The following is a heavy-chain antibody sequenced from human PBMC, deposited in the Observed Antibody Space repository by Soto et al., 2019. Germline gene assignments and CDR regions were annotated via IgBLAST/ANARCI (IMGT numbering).Heavy chain of an antibody. J-gene: IGHJ4*02. CDR1: GFTFSRNS. D-gene: IGHD2-15*01. V-gene: IGHV3-48*01. CDR3: AGGKYYFDY. CDR2: ISSSSSTI. Sequence: GGSLRLSCAASGFTFSRNSMNWVRQAPGKGLEWVSYISSSSSTIYYADSVKARFTISRDNAKNTLYLQMSSLRAEDTAVYYCAGGKYYFDYCGQGTVVTVSS.